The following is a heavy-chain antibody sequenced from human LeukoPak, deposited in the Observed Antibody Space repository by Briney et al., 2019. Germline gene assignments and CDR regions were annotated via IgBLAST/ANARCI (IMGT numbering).Heavy chain of an antibody. V-gene: IGHV3-23*01. Sequence: GGSLRLSCAASGFTFSDHYMDWVRQAPGKGLEWVSAISGSGGSTYYADSVKGRFTISRDNSKNTLYLQMNSLRAEGTAVYYCTAGHDFWSGFDYWGQGTLVTVSS. D-gene: IGHD3-3*01. J-gene: IGHJ4*02. CDR1: GFTFSDHY. CDR3: TAGHDFWSGFDY. CDR2: ISGSGGST.